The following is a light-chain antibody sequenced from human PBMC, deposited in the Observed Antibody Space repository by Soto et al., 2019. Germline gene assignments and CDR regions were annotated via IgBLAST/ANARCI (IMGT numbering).Light chain of an antibody. CDR2: GAS. Sequence: EIVMTQSPATLSVSPGERATISCRASQSVSSNLAWYQQKPGQAPRLLIYGASTRTTGTPARFSGSGSGTEFTLDISSLQSEDFAVYYCQQYNNWLTFGGGTKVDIK. CDR3: QQYNNWLT. V-gene: IGKV3-15*01. J-gene: IGKJ4*01. CDR1: QSVSSN.